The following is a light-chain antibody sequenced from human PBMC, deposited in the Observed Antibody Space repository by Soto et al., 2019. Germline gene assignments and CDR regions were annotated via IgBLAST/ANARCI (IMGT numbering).Light chain of an antibody. CDR1: SSNIGAGYD. Sequence: QTVLTQPPSVCGAPGQRVTISCTGSSSNIGAGYDVHWYQQLPGTAPKLLIYGNSNRPSGVPDRFSGSKSGTSASLAITGLQAEDEADYYCQSYDSSLSGVVFGGWTKLTVL. CDR3: QSYDSSLSGVV. V-gene: IGLV1-40*01. J-gene: IGLJ2*01. CDR2: GNS.